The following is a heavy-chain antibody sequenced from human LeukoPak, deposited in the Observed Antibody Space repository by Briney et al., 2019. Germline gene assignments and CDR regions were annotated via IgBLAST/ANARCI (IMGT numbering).Heavy chain of an antibody. D-gene: IGHD5-18*01. CDR3: AKINGYSYGLYYFDY. J-gene: IGHJ4*02. V-gene: IGHV3-30*02. CDR1: GFTFSSFG. CDR2: IRYDGSNK. Sequence: GGSLRLSCAASGFTFSSFGMHWVRQAPGKGLEWVAFIRYDGSNKYYADSVKGRFTISRDNSKNVLYLQMNSLRAEDTAVYYCAKINGYSYGLYYFDYWGQGTLVTVSS.